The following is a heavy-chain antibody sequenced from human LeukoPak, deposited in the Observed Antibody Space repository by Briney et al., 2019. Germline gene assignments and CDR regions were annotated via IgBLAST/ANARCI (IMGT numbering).Heavy chain of an antibody. D-gene: IGHD3-22*01. V-gene: IGHV3-66*01. CDR3: ARGGGYSSGYQFDY. CDR2: IYSGGST. CDR1: GFTVSSNY. Sequence: GGSLRLSCVASGFTVSSNYMSWVRQAPGKGLEWVSTIYSGGSTFYADSVKGRFTISRDESNNTLYLQMNSLRAEDTAVYYCARGGGYSSGYQFDYWGQGTLVTVSS. J-gene: IGHJ4*02.